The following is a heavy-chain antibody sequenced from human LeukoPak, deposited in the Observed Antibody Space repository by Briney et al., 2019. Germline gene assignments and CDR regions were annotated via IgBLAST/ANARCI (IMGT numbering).Heavy chain of an antibody. D-gene: IGHD5-24*01. CDR1: GFTFSSYA. V-gene: IGHV3-23*01. CDR3: AKGIRAGYKQYYFDY. J-gene: IGHJ4*02. CDR2: ISGSGGST. Sequence: PGGSLRLSCTASGFTFSSYAMSWDRQAPGKGLEWVSAISGSGGSTYYADSVKGRFTISRDNSKNTLYLQMNSLRAEDTAVYYCAKGIRAGYKQYYFDYWGQGTLVTVSS.